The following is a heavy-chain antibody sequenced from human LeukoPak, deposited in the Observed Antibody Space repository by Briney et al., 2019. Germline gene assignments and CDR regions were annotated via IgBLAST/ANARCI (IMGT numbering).Heavy chain of an antibody. CDR2: ISSSSSYI. CDR3: ASDRLKTIFGVVFGMREEGYYFDY. D-gene: IGHD3-3*01. CDR1: GFTFSSYS. Sequence: PGGSLRLSCAASGFTFSSYSMSWVRQAPGKGLEWVSSISSSSSYIYYADSVKGRFTISRDNAKHSLYLQMNRLRAEETAVYYCASDRLKTIFGVVFGMREEGYYFDYWGQGILVTVSS. J-gene: IGHJ4*02. V-gene: IGHV3-21*01.